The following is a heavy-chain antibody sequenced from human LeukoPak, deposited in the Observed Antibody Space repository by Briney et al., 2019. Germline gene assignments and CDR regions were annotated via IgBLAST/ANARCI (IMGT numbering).Heavy chain of an antibody. CDR2: IYPGDSDT. CDR1: GYSFTSYW. D-gene: IGHD3-22*01. CDR3: ASTGYYDSSGRPHDAFDI. J-gene: IGHJ3*02. Sequence: GESLKISCKGSGYSFTSYWIGWVRQMPGKGLEWMGMIYPGDSDTRYSPSFEGQVTISADKSISTAYLQWSSLRASDTAMYYCASTGYYDSSGRPHDAFDIWGQGTMVTVSS. V-gene: IGHV5-51*01.